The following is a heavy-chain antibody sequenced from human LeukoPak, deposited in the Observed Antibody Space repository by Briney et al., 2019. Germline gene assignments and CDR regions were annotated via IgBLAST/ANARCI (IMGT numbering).Heavy chain of an antibody. D-gene: IGHD1-26*01. CDR1: GGSISSYY. Sequence: SETLSLTCTVSGGSISSYYWSWIRQPPGKGLEWIGRIYTSGSTNYNPSLKSRVTMSVDTSKNQFSLKLSSVTAADTAVYYCASGLGTNWFSGTRGSYFDXXXQGXXXTVXS. J-gene: IGHJ4*02. CDR2: IYTSGST. V-gene: IGHV4-4*07. CDR3: ASGLGTNWFSGTRGSYFDX.